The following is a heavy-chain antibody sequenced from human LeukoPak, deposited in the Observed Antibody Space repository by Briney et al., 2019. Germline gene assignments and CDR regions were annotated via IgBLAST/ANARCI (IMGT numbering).Heavy chain of an antibody. D-gene: IGHD4-17*01. CDR3: AKVGVNDYGWYFDY. J-gene: IGHJ4*02. CDR1: GFTFSSYG. V-gene: IGHV3-30*18. Sequence: PGRSLRLSCAASGFTFSSYGMHWVRQAPGKGLEWVAVISYDGSNKYYADSVKGRFTISRDNSKNTLYLQMNSLRAEDTAVYYCAKVGVNDYGWYFDYWGQGTLVTVSS. CDR2: ISYDGSNK.